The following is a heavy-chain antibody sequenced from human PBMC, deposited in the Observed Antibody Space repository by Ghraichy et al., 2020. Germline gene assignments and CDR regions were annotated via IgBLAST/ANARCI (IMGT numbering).Heavy chain of an antibody. Sequence: GGSLRLSCAASGFTFSSYSMNWVRQAPGKGLEWVSYISTSSRTIYYADSVKGRFTISRDNARNSLYLQMNSLRDEDTAVYYCAREEAVAGKGHFDYWGQGTLVTVSS. D-gene: IGHD6-19*01. CDR1: GFTFSSYS. CDR3: AREEAVAGKGHFDY. J-gene: IGHJ4*02. V-gene: IGHV3-48*02. CDR2: ISTSSRTI.